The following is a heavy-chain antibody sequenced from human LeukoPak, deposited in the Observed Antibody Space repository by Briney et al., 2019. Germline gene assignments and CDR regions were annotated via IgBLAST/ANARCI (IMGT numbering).Heavy chain of an antibody. Sequence: GGFLRLSCAAPGFTFDDYAMHWVRQAPGKGLEWVSGISWNSGSIGYADSVKGRFTISRDNAKNSLYLQMNSLRAEDTALYYCASLAVADAFDIWGQGTMVTVSS. CDR2: ISWNSGSI. CDR1: GFTFDDYA. J-gene: IGHJ3*02. CDR3: ASLAVADAFDI. V-gene: IGHV3-9*01. D-gene: IGHD6-19*01.